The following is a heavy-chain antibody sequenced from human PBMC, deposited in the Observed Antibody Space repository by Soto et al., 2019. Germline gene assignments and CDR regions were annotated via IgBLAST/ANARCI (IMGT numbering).Heavy chain of an antibody. D-gene: IGHD2-2*01. V-gene: IGHV1-18*01. CDR3: AGVVQGAEAWFGP. Sequence: ASVKVSCKTSGYTFSNYGITWVRQAPGQPLEWLGWISLYSDGTNYAQKFQGRVSMTTDTSTTTAYMELRSLRSDDTAVYYCAGVVQGAEAWFGPWGQGTLVTVSS. CDR2: ISLYSDGT. CDR1: GYTFSNYG. J-gene: IGHJ5*02.